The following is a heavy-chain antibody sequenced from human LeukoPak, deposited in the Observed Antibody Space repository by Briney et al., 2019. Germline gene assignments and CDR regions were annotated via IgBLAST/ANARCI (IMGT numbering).Heavy chain of an antibody. J-gene: IGHJ5*02. CDR3: AKDLRYYYDSSPDWFDP. V-gene: IGHV3-30*02. D-gene: IGHD3-22*01. CDR1: GFTFSSYG. CDR2: IRYDGSNK. Sequence: GGSLRLSCAASGFTFSSYGMHWVRQAPGKGLEWVAFIRYDGSNKYYADSVKGRFTISRGNSKNTLYLQMNSLRAEDTAVYYCAKDLRYYYDSSPDWFDPWGQGTLVTVSS.